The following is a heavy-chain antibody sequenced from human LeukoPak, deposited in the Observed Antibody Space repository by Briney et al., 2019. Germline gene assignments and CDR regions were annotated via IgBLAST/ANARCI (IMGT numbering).Heavy chain of an antibody. J-gene: IGHJ6*03. V-gene: IGHV4-34*01. CDR1: GGSFSGYY. D-gene: IGHD2-15*01. CDR3: ARESREVVVAATRTYYYYMDV. CDR2: INHSGST. Sequence: SETLSLTCAVYGGSFSGYYWSWIRQPPGKGLEWIGEINHSGSTNYNPSLKSRVTISVDTPKNQFSLKLSSVTAADTAVYYCARESREVVVAATRTYYYYMDVWGKGTTVTVSS.